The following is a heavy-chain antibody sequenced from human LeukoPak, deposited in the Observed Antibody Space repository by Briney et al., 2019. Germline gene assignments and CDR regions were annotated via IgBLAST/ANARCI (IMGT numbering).Heavy chain of an antibody. CDR2: ISYDGSNK. D-gene: IGHD4-17*01. CDR1: GFTFSSYA. J-gene: IGHJ4*02. Sequence: GGSLRLSCAASGFTFSSYAMHWVRQAPGKGLEWVAVISYDGSNKYYADSVKGRFTISRDNSKNTLYLQMNSLRAEDTALYYCTKEDYGNYVSPHWGQGTLVTVSS. V-gene: IGHV3-30-3*01. CDR3: TKEDYGNYVSPH.